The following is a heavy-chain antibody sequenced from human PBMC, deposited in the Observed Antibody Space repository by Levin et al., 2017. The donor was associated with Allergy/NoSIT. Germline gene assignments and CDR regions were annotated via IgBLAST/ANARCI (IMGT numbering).Heavy chain of an antibody. CDR2: IIPILGIA. Sequence: GASVKVSCKASGGTFSSYTISWVRQAPGQGLEWMGRIIPILGIANYAQKFQGRVTITADKSTSTAYMELSSLRSEDTAVYYCARVAISEQWLREGGTHAETYYFDYWGQGTLVTVSS. CDR3: ARVAISEQWLREGGTHAETYYFDY. J-gene: IGHJ4*02. CDR1: GGTFSSYT. V-gene: IGHV1-69*02. D-gene: IGHD6-19*01.